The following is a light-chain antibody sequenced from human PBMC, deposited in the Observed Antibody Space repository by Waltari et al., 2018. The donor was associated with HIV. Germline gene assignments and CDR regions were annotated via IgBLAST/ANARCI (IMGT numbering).Light chain of an antibody. J-gene: IGLJ3*02. CDR2: KDS. V-gene: IGLV3-25*03. Sequence: SYELTQPPSVSVSPGQTARITCSGDALPKQYAYWYQQQPGQAPGLVMYKDSERPSGIPERCAGSSSGTTVRLTICGVQAEGEADYYCQSADSSLTYRVFCGGAKLTVL. CDR3: QSADSSLTYRV. CDR1: ALPKQY.